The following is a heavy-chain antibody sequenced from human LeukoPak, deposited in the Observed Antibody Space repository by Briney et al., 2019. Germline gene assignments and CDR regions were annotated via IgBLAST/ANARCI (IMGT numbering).Heavy chain of an antibody. J-gene: IGHJ4*02. V-gene: IGHV3-9*01. CDR2: ISWNSGSI. CDR1: GFTFDDYA. Sequence: GGSLRLSCAASGFTFDDYAMHWVRQAPGKGLEWVSGISWNSGSIGYADSVKGRFTISRDNAKNSLYLQMNSLRAEDTALYYCAKSSLATLLATTYGFDYWGQGTLVTVSS. CDR3: AKSSLATLLATTYGFDY. D-gene: IGHD5-12*01.